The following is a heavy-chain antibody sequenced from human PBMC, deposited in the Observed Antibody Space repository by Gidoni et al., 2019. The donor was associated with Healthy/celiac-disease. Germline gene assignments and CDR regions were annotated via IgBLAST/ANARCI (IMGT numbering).Heavy chain of an antibody. V-gene: IGHV4-59*08. CDR2: IYYSGST. CDR3: ARHPAEGGVSDY. Sequence: QVQLQESGPGLVKPTETLSLTCTVSGGSISSYYWSWIRQPPGKGLEWIGYIYYSGSTNYNPSLKSRVTISVDTSKNQFSLKLSSVTAADTAVYYCARHPAEGGVSDYWGQGTLVTVSS. J-gene: IGHJ4*02. D-gene: IGHD3-16*01. CDR1: GGSISSYY.